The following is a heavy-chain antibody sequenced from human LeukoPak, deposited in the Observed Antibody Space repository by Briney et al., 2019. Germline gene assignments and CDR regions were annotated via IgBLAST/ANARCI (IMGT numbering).Heavy chain of an antibody. CDR2: ISWNSGSI. Sequence: GGSLRLSCAASGFTFDAYAMHWVRQAPGKGLEWVSGISWNSGSIGYADSVKGRFTISRDNAKNSLDLQMNSLRAEDTALYYCAKDIRSLYWFVTTDYWSQGTLVTVSS. J-gene: IGHJ4*02. V-gene: IGHV3-9*01. D-gene: IGHD2-15*01. CDR1: GFTFDAYA. CDR3: AKDIRSLYWFVTTDY.